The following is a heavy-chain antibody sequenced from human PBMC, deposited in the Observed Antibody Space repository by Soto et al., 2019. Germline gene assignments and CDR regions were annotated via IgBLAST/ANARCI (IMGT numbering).Heavy chain of an antibody. CDR3: AKDQARITMIVVVPYYFDY. D-gene: IGHD3-22*01. J-gene: IGHJ4*02. CDR2: ISGSGGST. Sequence: PGGSLRLSCAASGFTFSSYAMCWVRQAPGKGLEWVSAISGSGGSTYYADSVKGRFTISRDNSKNTLYLQMNSLRAEDTAVYYCAKDQARITMIVVVPYYFDYWGQGTLVTVSS. CDR1: GFTFSSYA. V-gene: IGHV3-23*01.